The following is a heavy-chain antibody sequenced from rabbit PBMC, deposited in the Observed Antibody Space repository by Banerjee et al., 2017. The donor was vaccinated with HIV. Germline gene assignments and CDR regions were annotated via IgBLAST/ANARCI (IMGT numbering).Heavy chain of an antibody. CDR1: GLDFSSSYW. D-gene: IGHD6-1*01. J-gene: IGHJ6*01. CDR2: ITYGGSA. V-gene: IGHV1S45*01. CDR3: ARGDHDFYGDAFLL. Sequence: QEQMEESGGGLVKPEGYLTLTCKASGLDFSSSYWICWVSQDLGKGMEWIGYITYGGSAFYSSWVKVLFTISRDNTQNSVSLKLSSLTAADTATYLCARGDHDFYGDAFLLWGPGPLGTVS.